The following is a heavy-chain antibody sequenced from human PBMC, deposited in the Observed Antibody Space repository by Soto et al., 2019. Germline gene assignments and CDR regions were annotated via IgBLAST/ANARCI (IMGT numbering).Heavy chain of an antibody. J-gene: IGHJ6*02. CDR3: ARSAGKTNDYYYYGMDV. V-gene: IGHV5-51*01. CDR1: GYSFTSYW. D-gene: IGHD1-7*01. Sequence: GESLKISCKGFGYSFTSYWIGWVRQMPGKGLEWMGIIYPGDSDTRYSPSFQGQVTISADKSISTAYLQWSSLKASDTAMYYCARSAGKTNDYYYYGMDVWGQGTTVTVSS. CDR2: IYPGDSDT.